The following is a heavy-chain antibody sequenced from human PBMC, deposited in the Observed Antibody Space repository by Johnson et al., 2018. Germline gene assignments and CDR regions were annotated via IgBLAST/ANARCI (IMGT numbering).Heavy chain of an antibody. CDR1: GGTFSNYA. CDR3: ARESFCSSATCFTGDGFYF. V-gene: IGHV1-69*12. D-gene: IGHD2-15*01. Sequence: QVQLVQSGAEVNKPGSSXKVSCKASGGTFSNYAIPAINWVRQAPGQVLEWMGGIIPIFGTPNYAQKFQGRVTITADESTSTAYMELSSLRSEDTAVYYCARESFCSSATCFTGDGFYFWGQGTMVTVSS. J-gene: IGHJ3*01. CDR2: IIPIFGTP.